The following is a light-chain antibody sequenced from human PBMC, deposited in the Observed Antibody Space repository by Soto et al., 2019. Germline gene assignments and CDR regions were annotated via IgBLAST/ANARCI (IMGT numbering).Light chain of an antibody. J-gene: IGKJ4*01. Sequence: EIVLTQSPATLSVSPGERATLSCRASQSVSSNLAWYQQKPGQAPRLLMFGASTRATNIPARFSGSGSGTEFTLTISSLQSEDFAVYYCQQYFNWPPLTFGGGTKVDSK. CDR2: GAS. V-gene: IGKV3-15*01. CDR1: QSVSSN. CDR3: QQYFNWPPLT.